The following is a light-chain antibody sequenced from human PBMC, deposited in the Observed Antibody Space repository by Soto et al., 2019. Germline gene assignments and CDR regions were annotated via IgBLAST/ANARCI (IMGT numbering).Light chain of an antibody. CDR1: QSIDHH. CDR2: AAS. CDR3: HQRHSPTCT. Sequence: DIQMTQSPSSLSASVGDRVTITCRASQSIDHHLNWYQQKPGRAPKLLMDAASRTQSGVPSGYRDSGPGTKFTPTTHGLKNEHFTTYSSHQRHSPTCTSDLGTTV. V-gene: IGKV1-39*01. J-gene: IGKJ1*01.